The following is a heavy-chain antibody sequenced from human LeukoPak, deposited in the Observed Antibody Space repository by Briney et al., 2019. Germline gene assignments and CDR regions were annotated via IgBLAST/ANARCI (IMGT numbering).Heavy chain of an antibody. D-gene: IGHD3-10*01. CDR3: AKDLWFGELRGKLFDY. V-gene: IGHV3-23*01. J-gene: IGHJ4*02. CDR2: ISGSGGST. Sequence: GGSLRVSCAASGFTFSSYGMSWVRQAPGKGLEWVSAISGSGGSTYYADSVKGRFTISRDNSKNTLYLQMNSLRAEDTAVYYCAKDLWFGELRGKLFDYWGQGTLVTVSS. CDR1: GFTFSSYG.